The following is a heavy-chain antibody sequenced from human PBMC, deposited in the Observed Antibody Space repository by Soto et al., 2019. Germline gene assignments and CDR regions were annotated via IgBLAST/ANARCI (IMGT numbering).Heavy chain of an antibody. D-gene: IGHD3-3*01. V-gene: IGHV1-69*13. CDR2: IIPIFGTA. J-gene: IGHJ2*01. CDR1: GYTCTSYA. CDR3: AREHYDFWSGRRNWYCDL. Sequence: VKRSCKASGYTCTSYAIIWLRQAPGQGLDWMGVIIPIFGTANYAQKFQGRVTITADESTSTAYMELTSLRSEDTAVYYCAREHYDFWSGRRNWYCDLWGRGTLVTVS.